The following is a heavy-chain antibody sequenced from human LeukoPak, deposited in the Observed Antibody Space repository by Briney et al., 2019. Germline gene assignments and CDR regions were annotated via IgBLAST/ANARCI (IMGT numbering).Heavy chain of an antibody. V-gene: IGHV4-34*01. CDR3: ARLGYYDSTFAFDI. CDR2: IYYSGST. Sequence: PSETLSLTCAVYGGSFSGYYWSWIRQPPGKGLEWIGSIYYSGSTYYNPSLKSRVTISVDTSKNQFSLKLSSVTAADTAVYYCARLGYYDSTFAFDIWGQGTMDTVSS. J-gene: IGHJ3*02. CDR1: GGSFSGYY. D-gene: IGHD3-22*01.